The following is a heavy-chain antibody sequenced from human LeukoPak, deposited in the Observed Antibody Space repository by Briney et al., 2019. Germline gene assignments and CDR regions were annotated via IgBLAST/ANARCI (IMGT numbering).Heavy chain of an antibody. CDR2: ISGSGGST. CDR3: AKDCSSTSCYIHFDY. J-gene: IGHJ4*02. V-gene: IGHV3-23*01. D-gene: IGHD2-2*02. CDR1: GFTFSSYA. Sequence: GGSLRLTCAASGFTFSSYAMSWVRQAPGKGLEWVSAISGSGGSTYYADSVKGRFTISRDNSKNTLYLQMNSLRAEDTAVYYCAKDCSSTSCYIHFDYWGQGTLVTVSS.